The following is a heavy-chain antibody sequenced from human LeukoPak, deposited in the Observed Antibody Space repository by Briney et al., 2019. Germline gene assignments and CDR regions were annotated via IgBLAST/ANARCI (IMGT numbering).Heavy chain of an antibody. Sequence: GGSLRLSCAASGFTFSSYAMSWVRQAPGKGLEWVSYISSSGSTIYYADSVKGRFTISRDNAKNSLYLQMNSLRAEDTAVYYCARYGELWGFDYWGQGTLVTVSS. J-gene: IGHJ4*02. V-gene: IGHV3-48*04. CDR3: ARYGELWGFDY. CDR2: ISSSGSTI. CDR1: GFTFSSYA. D-gene: IGHD3-16*01.